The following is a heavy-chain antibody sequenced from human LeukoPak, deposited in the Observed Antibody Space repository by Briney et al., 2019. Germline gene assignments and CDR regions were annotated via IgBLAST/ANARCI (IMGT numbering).Heavy chain of an antibody. Sequence: ASVKVSCKASGYTFTGYYMHWVRQAPGQGLEWMGWINPNSGGTNYAQKLQGRVTMTTDTSTSTAYMELRSLRSDDTAVYYCASSVLALGYDFWSGYYQFDYWGQGTLVTVSS. CDR3: ASSVLALGYDFWSGYYQFDY. J-gene: IGHJ4*02. CDR2: INPNSGGT. V-gene: IGHV1-2*02. CDR1: GYTFTGYY. D-gene: IGHD3-3*01.